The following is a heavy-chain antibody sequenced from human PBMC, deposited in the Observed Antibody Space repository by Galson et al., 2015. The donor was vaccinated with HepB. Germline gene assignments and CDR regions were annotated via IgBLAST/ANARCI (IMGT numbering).Heavy chain of an antibody. CDR1: GFTFSSYA. CDR2: ISYDGSNK. V-gene: IGHV3-30-3*01. CDR3: ARTDGKGSGWYFNY. J-gene: IGHJ4*02. Sequence: SLRLSCAASGFTFSSYAMHWVRQAPGKGLEWVAVISYDGSNKYYADSVKGRFTISRVNSKNTLYLQMNSLRAEDTAVYYCARTDGKGSGWYFNYWGQGTLVTVSS. D-gene: IGHD6-19*01.